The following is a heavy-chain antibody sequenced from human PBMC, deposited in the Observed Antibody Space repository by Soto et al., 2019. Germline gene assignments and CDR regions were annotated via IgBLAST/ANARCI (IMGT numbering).Heavy chain of an antibody. Sequence: SETLSLTCTVSGGSISSYHWSWIRQPPGKGLEWIGYIYYSGSTNYNPSLKSRVTMSVDTSKNQFSLKLSSVTAADTAVYYCARDRGSSSSKGYFDYWGQGTLVTVSS. V-gene: IGHV4-59*12. CDR3: ARDRGSSSSKGYFDY. D-gene: IGHD6-6*01. J-gene: IGHJ4*02. CDR1: GGSISSYH. CDR2: IYYSGST.